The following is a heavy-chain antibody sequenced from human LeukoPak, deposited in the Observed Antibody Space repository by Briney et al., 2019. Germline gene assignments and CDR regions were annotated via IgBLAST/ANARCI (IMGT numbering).Heavy chain of an antibody. J-gene: IGHJ3*02. V-gene: IGHV4-61*02. CDR1: GGSISSGSYY. Sequence: PSETLSLTCTVSGGSISSGSYYWSWIRQPAGKGLEWIGRIYTSGSTNYNPSLKSRVTISVDTSKNQFSLKLSSVTAADTAVYYCARDLGSYLGAFDIWGQGTMVTVSS. CDR2: IYTSGST. D-gene: IGHD1-26*01. CDR3: ARDLGSYLGAFDI.